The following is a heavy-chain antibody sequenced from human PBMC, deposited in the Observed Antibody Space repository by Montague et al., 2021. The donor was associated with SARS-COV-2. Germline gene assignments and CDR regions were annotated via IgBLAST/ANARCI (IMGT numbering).Heavy chain of an antibody. V-gene: IGHV4-59*01. J-gene: IGHJ6*02. D-gene: IGHD6-13*01. CDR3: ARDLVERSSWGTYYYYGMDV. Sequence: SETLSLTCTVSGGSISSYYWSWIRQPPGKGLEWIGYIYYSGSTXXXPSXXXRVTISVDTSKSQFSLKLSSVTAADTAVYYCARDLVERSSWGTYYYYGMDVWGQGTTVTVSS. CDR1: GGSISSYY. CDR2: IYYSGST.